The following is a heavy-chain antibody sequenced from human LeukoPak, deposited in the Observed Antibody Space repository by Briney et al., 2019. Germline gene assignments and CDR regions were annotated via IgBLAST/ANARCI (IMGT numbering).Heavy chain of an antibody. CDR3: ARTLYGLNWFDP. D-gene: IGHD3-16*01. V-gene: IGHV4-39*07. Sequence: SETLSLTCTVSGGSISSSSYYWGWIRQPPGKGLEWIGSIYYSGSTYYNPSLKSRVTISVDTSKNQFSLKLSSVTAADTAVYYCARTLYGLNWFDPWGQGTLATVSS. CDR2: IYYSGST. J-gene: IGHJ5*02. CDR1: GGSISSSSYY.